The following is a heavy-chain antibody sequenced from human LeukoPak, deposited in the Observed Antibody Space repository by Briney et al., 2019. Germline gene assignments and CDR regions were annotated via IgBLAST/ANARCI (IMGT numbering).Heavy chain of an antibody. J-gene: IGHJ4*02. D-gene: IGHD5-12*01. CDR1: GGSISSRNW. V-gene: IGHV4-4*02. CDR2: IYHTGRT. CDR3: ARDQVMVANFDY. Sequence: PSGTLSLTCAVSGGSISSRNWWSWVRQPPGKGLEWIGEIYHTGRTNYNPSLKSRVTISVDKSKNQFSLNLTSVTDADTAVYYCARDQVMVANFDYWGQGTLVTVSS.